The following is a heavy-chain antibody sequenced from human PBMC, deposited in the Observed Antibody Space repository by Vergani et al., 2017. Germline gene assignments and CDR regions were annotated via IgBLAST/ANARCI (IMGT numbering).Heavy chain of an antibody. Sequence: EVQLVESGGGLVKPGGSLRLSCAASGFTFSNAWMSWVRQAPGKGLEWVGRIKSKIDGGTTDYAAPVKGRFTISRDDSKNTLYLQMNSLKTEDTAVNYCTTYSVGGSCFDYWGQGTLVTVSS. V-gene: IGHV3-15*01. CDR3: TTYSVGGSCFDY. CDR2: IKSKIDGGTT. D-gene: IGHD2-15*01. J-gene: IGHJ4*02. CDR1: GFTFSNAW.